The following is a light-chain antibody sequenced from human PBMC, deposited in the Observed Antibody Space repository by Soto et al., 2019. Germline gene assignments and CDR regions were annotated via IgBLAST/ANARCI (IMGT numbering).Light chain of an antibody. J-gene: IGKJ2*01. CDR3: QQSYDFPYT. Sequence: DLQLTQSPSSLSASVGDRVTIPCRASQSIDSFLNWYQQKPGKAPKLLIYAASSLQGGVPSRFSGGGSGTDFTLTISSLQPEDFATYYCQQSYDFPYTFGQGTKLEIK. CDR1: QSIDSF. V-gene: IGKV1-39*01. CDR2: AAS.